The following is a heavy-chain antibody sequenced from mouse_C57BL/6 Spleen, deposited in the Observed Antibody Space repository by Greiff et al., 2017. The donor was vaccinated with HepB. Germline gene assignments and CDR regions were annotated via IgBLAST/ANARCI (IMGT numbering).Heavy chain of an antibody. J-gene: IGHJ2*01. Sequence: QVQLQQPGAELVLPGASVKLSCKASGYTFTSYWMHWVKQSPGQGLEWIGEIDPSDSYTNYNQKFKGKSTLTVDKSSSTAYMQLSSLTSEDSAVYYCARGDAYFDYWGQGTTLTVSS. CDR2: IDPSDSYT. CDR3: ARGDAYFDY. V-gene: IGHV1-69*01. D-gene: IGHD2-13*01. CDR1: GYTFTSYW.